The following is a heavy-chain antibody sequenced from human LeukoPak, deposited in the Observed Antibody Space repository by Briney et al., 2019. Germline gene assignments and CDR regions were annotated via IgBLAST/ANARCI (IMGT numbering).Heavy chain of an antibody. CDR2: VHNRGST. CDR1: GGSIRSYY. Sequence: SETLSLTCTVSGGSIRSYYWSWIRQPPGKGLEWIGYVHNRGSTNYSPSLKSRVTISVDTSNNQLSLKLSSVTAADTAVYYCAGSTPLRIFGVAPYSCFDPWGQGTLVTVSS. J-gene: IGHJ5*02. D-gene: IGHD3-3*01. V-gene: IGHV4-59*01. CDR3: AGSTPLRIFGVAPYSCFDP.